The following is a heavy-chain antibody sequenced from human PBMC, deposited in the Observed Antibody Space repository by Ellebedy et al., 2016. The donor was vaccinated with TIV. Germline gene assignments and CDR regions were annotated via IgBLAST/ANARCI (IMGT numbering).Heavy chain of an antibody. V-gene: IGHV4-4*02. CDR2: IYHNGST. D-gene: IGHD2-21*02. CDR1: GGSISSSNW. J-gene: IGHJ6*02. Sequence: GSLRLSXAVPGGSISSSNWWSWVRQPPGKGLEWIGEIYHNGSTNYNPSLKSRVTISVDKSKNQFSLKLSSVTAADTAVYYCARDDVVVVTAIRDYYYYGMDVWGQGTTVTVSS. CDR3: ARDDVVVVTAIRDYYYYGMDV.